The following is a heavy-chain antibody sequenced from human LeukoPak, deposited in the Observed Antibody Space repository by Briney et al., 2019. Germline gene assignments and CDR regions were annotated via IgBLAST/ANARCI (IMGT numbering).Heavy chain of an antibody. D-gene: IGHD3-10*01. Sequence: SETLSLTCTVSGGSISRDYWSWIRQPPGKGLEWIGYVDYAGRTNYNPSLKSRVTISVDTSKNQFSLKLSSVTAADTAVYYCARVWRSYRLPFDYWGQGTLVTVSS. CDR3: ARVWRSYRLPFDY. J-gene: IGHJ4*02. CDR1: GGSISRDY. CDR2: VDYAGRT. V-gene: IGHV4-59*01.